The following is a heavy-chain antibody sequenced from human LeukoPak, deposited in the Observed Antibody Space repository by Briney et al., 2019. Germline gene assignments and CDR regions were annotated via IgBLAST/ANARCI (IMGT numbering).Heavy chain of an antibody. CDR2: INPNSGDT. CDR3: ARVGFERSRSSITVVRGVIRPNAFDL. V-gene: IGHV1-2*02. J-gene: IGHJ3*01. Sequence: ASVKVSCKASGYTFTVYYMHWVRQAPGQGLEWMGRINPNSGDTKYAQNFQGRVTMTRDTSIDTAYMDLSRLRSDDTAVYYCARVGFERSRSSITVVRGVIRPNAFDLWGQGTMVTVSS. CDR1: GYTFTVYY. D-gene: IGHD3-10*01.